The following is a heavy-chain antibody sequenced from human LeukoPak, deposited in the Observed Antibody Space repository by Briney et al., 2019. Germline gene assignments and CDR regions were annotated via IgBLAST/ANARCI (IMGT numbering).Heavy chain of an antibody. CDR2: IRSKSYGGTT. CDR1: GFSFSSHA. D-gene: IGHD5-12*01. CDR3: TRVIVATKDY. J-gene: IGHJ4*02. V-gene: IGHV3-49*04. Sequence: GGSLRLSCAASGFSFSSHAMTWVRQAPGKGLEWVGFIRSKSYGGTTEYAASVKGRFTISRDDSKSVAYLQLNSLKTEDTAVYYCTRVIVATKDYWGQGTLVTVSS.